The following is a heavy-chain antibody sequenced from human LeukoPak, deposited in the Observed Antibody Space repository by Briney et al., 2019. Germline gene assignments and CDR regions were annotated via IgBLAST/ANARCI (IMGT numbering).Heavy chain of an antibody. J-gene: IGHJ3*02. CDR3: ASTAWVQGAFDI. CDR1: GGPIRSYY. V-gene: IGHV4-59*08. D-gene: IGHD5-24*01. CDR2: IYHSGST. Sequence: PSETLSLTCTVSGGPIRSYYWSWIRQPPGKGLEWIGYIYHSGSTNYNPSLKSRVTISVDTSMNLFSLKLTSVTAADTAVYFCASTAWVQGAFDIWGQGTMVPVSS.